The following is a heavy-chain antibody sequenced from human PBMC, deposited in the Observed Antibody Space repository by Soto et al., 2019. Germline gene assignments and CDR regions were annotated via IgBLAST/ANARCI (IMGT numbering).Heavy chain of an antibody. D-gene: IGHD6-13*01. Sequence: GGSLRLSCTASGFTFDDYTMYWVRQAPGKGLEWVSGITCNGDKIDYANSVKGRFTISRDNSENTLYLQMGSLRAEDMALYYCARRGYGSRWPNVYMDVWGKGTTVTVSS. CDR1: GFTFDDYT. CDR3: ARRGYGSRWPNVYMDV. CDR2: ITCNGDKI. J-gene: IGHJ6*03. V-gene: IGHV3-9*03.